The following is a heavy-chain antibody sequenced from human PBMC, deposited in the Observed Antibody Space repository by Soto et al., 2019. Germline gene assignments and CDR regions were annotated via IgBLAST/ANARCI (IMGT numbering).Heavy chain of an antibody. V-gene: IGHV3-74*01. CDR1: GFTFSYYW. D-gene: IGHD1-26*01. CDR2: IHSDGSST. Sequence: EVQLLESGGGLVQPGESLRLSCAASGFTFSYYWMHWVRQAPGMGLVWVSRIHSDGSSTTYADSVKGRFTISRDNARNTLYLQMNSLRAEDTAVYYCARGDRGAFDPWGPGTVLTVSS. J-gene: IGHJ3*01. CDR3: ARGDRGAFDP.